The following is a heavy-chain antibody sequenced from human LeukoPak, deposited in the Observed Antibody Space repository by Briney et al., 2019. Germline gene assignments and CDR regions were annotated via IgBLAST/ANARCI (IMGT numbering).Heavy chain of an antibody. V-gene: IGHV4-39*07. J-gene: IGHJ3*02. CDR2: IYYSGST. Sequence: SETLSLTCTVSGGSISSSSYYWGWIRQPPGKGLEWIGSIYYSGSTNYNPSLKSRVTISVDTSKNQFSLRLSSVTAADTAVYYCARVKTVDAFDIWGQGTMVTVSS. D-gene: IGHD4-17*01. CDR3: ARVKTVDAFDI. CDR1: GGSISSSSYY.